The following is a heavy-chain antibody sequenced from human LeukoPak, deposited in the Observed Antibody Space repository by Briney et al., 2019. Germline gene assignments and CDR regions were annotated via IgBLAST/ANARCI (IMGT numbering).Heavy chain of an antibody. CDR3: ASAPFKQQLVKY. CDR1: GGSISSSSYY. D-gene: IGHD6-13*01. V-gene: IGHV4-39*07. Sequence: SETLSLTCTVSGGSISSSSYYWGWIRQPPGKGLEWIGSIYYSGSTYYNPSLKSRVTISEDTSKNQFSLKLSSVTAADTAVYYCASAPFKQQLVKYWGQGTLVTVSS. J-gene: IGHJ4*02. CDR2: IYYSGST.